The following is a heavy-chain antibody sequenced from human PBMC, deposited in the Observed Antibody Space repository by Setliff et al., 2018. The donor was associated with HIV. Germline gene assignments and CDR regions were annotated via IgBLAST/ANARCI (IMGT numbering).Heavy chain of an antibody. V-gene: IGHV3-15*01. CDR2: SKKSSDGGKT. Sequence: PGGSLRLSCAASGFSFKTYGMTWVRQAPGKGLDWVAHIGSSKKSSDGGKTDDASPVKGRFTISRDDSKNTLYLQMNSLKIEDTAVYFCATDNGPSYSMDIWGQGTTVTVSS. CDR1: GFSFKTYG. J-gene: IGHJ6*02. D-gene: IGHD2-21*01. CDR3: ATDNGPSYSMDI.